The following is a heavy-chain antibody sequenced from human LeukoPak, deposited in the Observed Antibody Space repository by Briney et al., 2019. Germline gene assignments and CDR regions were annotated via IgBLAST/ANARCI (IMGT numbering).Heavy chain of an antibody. CDR1: EFTYSAYA. J-gene: IGHJ3*02. Sequence: GGSLRLSCAASEFTYSAYAMSWVRQAPGKGLEWVSTLSNDGRATFYADSVKGRFTIPRDDSKTTLFLQMNSLRAEDTAIYYCARRYGGWGAFDIWGQGTVVTVSS. D-gene: IGHD4-23*01. CDR2: LSNDGRAT. CDR3: ARRYGGWGAFDI. V-gene: IGHV3-23*01.